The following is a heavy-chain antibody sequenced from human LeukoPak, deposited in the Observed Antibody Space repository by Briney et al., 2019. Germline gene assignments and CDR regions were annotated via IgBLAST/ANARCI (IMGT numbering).Heavy chain of an antibody. V-gene: IGHV3-30*02. Sequence: GGSLRLSCAASGFTFSSCGMHWVRQAPGKGLEWVAFIRYDRSTKYYADSVKGRFTISRDNSKNTLCLQMNSLRAEDTAVYYCAGGTVTTFDYWGQGTLVTVSS. CDR3: AGGTVTTFDY. CDR2: IRYDRSTK. CDR1: GFTFSSCG. J-gene: IGHJ4*02. D-gene: IGHD4-17*01.